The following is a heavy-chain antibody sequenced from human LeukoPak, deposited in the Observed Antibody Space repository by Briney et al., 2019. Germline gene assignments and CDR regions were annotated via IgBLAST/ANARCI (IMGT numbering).Heavy chain of an antibody. CDR2: ISAYNGNT. CDR1: GYTFTSYG. CDR3: ARDPGYDFWSGYYQYAYYYMDV. J-gene: IGHJ6*03. V-gene: IGHV1-18*01. Sequence: ASVKVSCKASGYTFTSYGISWVRQAPGQGLEWMGWISAYNGNTNYAQKLQGRVTMTTDTSTSTAYMELRSLRSDDTAVYYCARDPGYDFWSGYYQYAYYYMDVWGKGTTVTVSS. D-gene: IGHD3-3*01.